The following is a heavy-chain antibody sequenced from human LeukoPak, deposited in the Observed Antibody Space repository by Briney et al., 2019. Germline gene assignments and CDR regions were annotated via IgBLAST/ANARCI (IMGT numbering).Heavy chain of an antibody. CDR1: GGSISRSSYY. J-gene: IGHJ3*02. CDR2: FYYGGST. V-gene: IGHV4-39*01. CDR3: ARDPILWFGEFSQILMGAFDI. Sequence: KPSETLSLTCTVSGGSISRSSYYWGWIRQPPGKGLEWIGSFYYGGSTHYNPSLKSRVNISVDTSNNQFSLKLSSVTAADTAVYYCARDPILWFGEFSQILMGAFDIWGQGTVVSVSS. D-gene: IGHD3-10*01.